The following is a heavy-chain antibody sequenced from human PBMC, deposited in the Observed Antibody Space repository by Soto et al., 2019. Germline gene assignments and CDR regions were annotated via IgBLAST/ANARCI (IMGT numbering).Heavy chain of an antibody. CDR1: GYTFTSYD. V-gene: IGHV1-8*01. CDR3: ARTYYDILTGTLFGMDV. J-gene: IGHJ6*02. Sequence: ASVKVSCKASGYTFTSYDINWVRQATGQGLEWMGWMNPNSGNTGYAQKFQGRVTMTRNTSISTAYMELSRLRSDDTAVYYCARTYYDILTGTLFGMDVWGQGITVTVSS. D-gene: IGHD3-9*01. CDR2: MNPNSGNT.